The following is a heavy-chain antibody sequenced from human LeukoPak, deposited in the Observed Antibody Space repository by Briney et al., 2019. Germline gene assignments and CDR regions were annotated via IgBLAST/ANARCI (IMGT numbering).Heavy chain of an antibody. CDR1: DFSFITYA. CDR3: AGGLDYFDSSGSSDS. CDR2: ISGGGDAT. Sequence: PGGSLRLSCSASDFSFITYAMSWVRQAPGKGLEWVSSISGGGDATYYADSVKGRFTISRDNAKKSLYLQMNSLRAEDTAVYYCAGGLDYFDSSGSSDSWGQGTLVTVSS. D-gene: IGHD3-22*01. J-gene: IGHJ4*02. V-gene: IGHV3-23*01.